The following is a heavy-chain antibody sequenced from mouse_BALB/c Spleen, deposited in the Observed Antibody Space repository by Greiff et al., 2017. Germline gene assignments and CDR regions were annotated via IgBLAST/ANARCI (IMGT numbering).Heavy chain of an antibody. CDR3: ARSYYDYGGFAY. V-gene: IGHV1-14*01. J-gene: IGHJ3*01. D-gene: IGHD2-4*01. Sequence: VHVKQSGPELVKPGASVKMSCKASGYTFTSYVMHWVKQKPGQGLEWIGYINPYNDGTKYNEKFKGKATLTSDKSSSTAYMELSSLTSEDSAVYYCARSYYDYGGFAYWGQGTLVTVSA. CDR2: INPYNDGT. CDR1: GYTFTSYV.